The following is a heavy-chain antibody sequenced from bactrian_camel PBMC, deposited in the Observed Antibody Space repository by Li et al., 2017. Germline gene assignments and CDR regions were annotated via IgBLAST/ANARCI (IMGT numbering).Heavy chain of an antibody. J-gene: IGHJ6*01. D-gene: IGHD2*01. V-gene: IGHV3S42*01. CDR3: AAERWSSGGGGCYTRFDAQFPSGT. CDR2: ISGSGWTT. CDR1: RYTYGRHS. Sequence: VQLVESGGGSVQTGGSLTLSCQDSRYTYGRHSMAWEMAWFRQAPGKEREGVAAISGSGWTTRYSESVKGRFTISRDNANNTLFLQMNSLKPEDTAMYYCAAERWSSGGGGCYTRFDAQFPSGTWGQGTQVTVS.